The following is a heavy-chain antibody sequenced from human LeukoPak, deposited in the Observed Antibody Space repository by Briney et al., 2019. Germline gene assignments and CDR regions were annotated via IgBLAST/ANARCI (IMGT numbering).Heavy chain of an antibody. CDR1: GFTFTSSA. J-gene: IGHJ5*02. D-gene: IGHD2-2*02. V-gene: IGHV1-58*02. Sequence: SVKVSCKASGFTFTSSAMQWVRQARGQRLEWIGWIVVGSGNTNYAQKFQERVTITRDMSTSTAYMELSSLRSEDTAVYYCAADDIYCSSTSCYTNWFDPWGQGTLVTVSS. CDR3: AADDIYCSSTSCYTNWFDP. CDR2: IVVGSGNT.